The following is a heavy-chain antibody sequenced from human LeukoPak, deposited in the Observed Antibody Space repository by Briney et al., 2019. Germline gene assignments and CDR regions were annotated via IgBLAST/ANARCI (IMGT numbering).Heavy chain of an antibody. V-gene: IGHV1-2*02. Sequence: ASVKVSCKASGYTFTGYYMHWVRQAPGQGLEWMGWINPNSGGTNYAQKFQGRVTMTRDTSISTAYMELSRLRSDDTAVYYCARGSSGWGNWSDPWGQGTLVTVSS. CDR3: ARGSSGWGNWSDP. D-gene: IGHD6-19*01. CDR1: GYTFTGYY. J-gene: IGHJ5*02. CDR2: INPNSGGT.